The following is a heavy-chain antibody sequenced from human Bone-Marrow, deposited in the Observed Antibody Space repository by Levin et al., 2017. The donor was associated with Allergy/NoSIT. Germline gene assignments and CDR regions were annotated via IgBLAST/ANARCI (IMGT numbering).Heavy chain of an antibody. Sequence: RGESLKISCAASGFTFSDYYISWVRQAPGKGLEWVCFISPTGSTIFYIDSVKGRFTISRDNTKNSLYLELNSLRAEDTAVYYCASGSGSGYYSWGRGTLVTVSS. CDR2: ISPTGSTI. CDR1: GFTFSDYY. CDR3: ASGSGSGYYS. V-gene: IGHV3-11*01. J-gene: IGHJ5*02. D-gene: IGHD3-3*01.